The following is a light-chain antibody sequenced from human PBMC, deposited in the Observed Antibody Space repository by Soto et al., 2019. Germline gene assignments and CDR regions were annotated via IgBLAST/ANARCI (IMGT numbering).Light chain of an antibody. J-gene: IGKJ2*01. Sequence: EIVLTQSPGTLSLSPGERATLSCRASQSISNRYLAWYQQKPGQTPRLLIYVASSRATGIPDRFSGGGSGTDFSLTISRLEPEDFAVYYCQQYGSSPYTFGQGTKVDIK. CDR1: QSISNRY. CDR3: QQYGSSPYT. CDR2: VAS. V-gene: IGKV3-20*01.